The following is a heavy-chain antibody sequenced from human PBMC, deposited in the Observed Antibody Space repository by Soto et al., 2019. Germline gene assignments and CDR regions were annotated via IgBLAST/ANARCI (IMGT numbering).Heavy chain of an antibody. D-gene: IGHD4-17*01. CDR2: IYYSGST. CDR3: ARERAVYGDSDY. J-gene: IGHJ4*02. V-gene: IGHV4-31*03. CDR1: GGSISSGGYY. Sequence: TSETLSLTCTVSGGSISSGGYYWSWIRQHPGKGLEWIGYIYYSGSTYYNPSLRSRVTISVDTSKNQFSLKLSSVTAADTAVYYCARERAVYGDSDYRGQGTLLTVSS.